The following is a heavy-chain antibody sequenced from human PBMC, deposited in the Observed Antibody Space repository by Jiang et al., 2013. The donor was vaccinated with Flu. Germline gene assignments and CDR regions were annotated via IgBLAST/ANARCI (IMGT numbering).Heavy chain of an antibody. CDR3: ARDRIAATAAPYYYYGMDV. CDR1: GYTFTDYY. V-gene: IGHV1-2*02. CDR2: INADTGVT. J-gene: IGHJ6*02. D-gene: IGHD6-13*01. Sequence: GAEVKKPGASVEVSCRASGYTFTDYYIHWVRQAPGQGLEWMGWINADTGVTNYAQNFQGRVSMTRDTSVSTAYMELSRLRSDDTAVYFCARDRIAATAAPYYYYGMDVWGQGTTVTVSS.